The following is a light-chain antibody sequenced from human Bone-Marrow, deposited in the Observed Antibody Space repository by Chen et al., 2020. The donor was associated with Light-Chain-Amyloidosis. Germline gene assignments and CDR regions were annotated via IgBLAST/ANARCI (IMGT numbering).Light chain of an antibody. J-gene: IGLJ2*01. V-gene: IGLV3-25*03. CDR3: QSADSSGTYEVI. Sequence: SYELTQPPSVSVSPGQTARITCSGYDLQTKYAYWYQQKPGQAPVLVIQRDTERPTGISERFSGSSSGTTATLTISGVQAEDEADYHCQSADSSGTYEVIFGGGTKLTVL. CDR2: RDT. CDR1: DLQTKY.